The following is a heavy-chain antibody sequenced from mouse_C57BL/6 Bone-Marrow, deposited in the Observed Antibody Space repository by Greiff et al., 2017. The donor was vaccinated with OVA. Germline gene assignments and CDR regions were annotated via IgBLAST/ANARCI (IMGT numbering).Heavy chain of an antibody. CDR3: ARPDCGSSSYWYVDV. D-gene: IGHD1-1*01. Sequence: QVQLKQSGAELVKPGASVKISCKASGYAFSSYWMTWVKQTPGKGLEWIGQIYPGDGDTNYNGKFKGTATLTADKSSSTAYMQLSSLTSEDSAVYFCARPDCGSSSYWYVDVWGTGTTVTVSS. CDR1: GYAFSSYW. J-gene: IGHJ1*03. CDR2: IYPGDGDT. V-gene: IGHV1-80*01.